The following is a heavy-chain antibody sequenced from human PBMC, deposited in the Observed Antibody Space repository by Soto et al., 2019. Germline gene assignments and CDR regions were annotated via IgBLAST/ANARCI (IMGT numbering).Heavy chain of an antibody. D-gene: IGHD3-10*01. V-gene: IGHV3-73*01. CDR1: GFTFSGSA. Sequence: EVQLVESGGGLVQPGGSLKLSCAASGFTFSGSAMHWVRQASGKGLEWVGRIRSKANSYATAYAASVKGRFTISRDDSKNTAYLQMNSLKAEDTAVYYCTKNGDLKKRYAFDIWGQGTMVSGSS. J-gene: IGHJ3*02. CDR2: IRSKANSYAT. CDR3: TKNGDLKKRYAFDI.